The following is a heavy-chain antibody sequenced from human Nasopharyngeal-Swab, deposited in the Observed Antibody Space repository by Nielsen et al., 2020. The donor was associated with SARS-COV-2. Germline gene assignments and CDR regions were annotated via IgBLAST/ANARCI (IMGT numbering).Heavy chain of an antibody. CDR3: ARDRVGAHYYYYGMDV. CDR2: ISSSSSYI. J-gene: IGHJ6*02. CDR1: GFTFSSYS. Sequence: GESLKISCAASGFTFSSYSMNWVRQAPGKGLEWVSSISSSSSYIYYADSVKGRLTISRDNAKNSLYLQMNSLRAEDTAVYYCARDRVGAHYYYYGMDVWGQGTTVTVSS. D-gene: IGHD1-26*01. V-gene: IGHV3-21*01.